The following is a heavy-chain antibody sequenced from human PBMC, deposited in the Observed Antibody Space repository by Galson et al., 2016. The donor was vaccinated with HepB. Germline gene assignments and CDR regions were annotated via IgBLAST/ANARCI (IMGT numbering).Heavy chain of an antibody. CDR3: ASRRSTYVDY. D-gene: IGHD1-26*01. J-gene: IGHJ4*02. CDR1: GFTFSRYS. Sequence: SLRLSCAASGFTFSRYSLNWVRQSPGKGLEWISFISSTGSITFYADSVRGRFTVSRDNAKNTLYLQMNSLRAEDTAVYYCASRRSTYVDYWGQGTLVTVSS. V-gene: IGHV3-48*04. CDR2: ISSTGSIT.